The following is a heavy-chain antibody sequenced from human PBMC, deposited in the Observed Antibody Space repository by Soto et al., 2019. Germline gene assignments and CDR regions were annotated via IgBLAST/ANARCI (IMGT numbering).Heavy chain of an antibody. Sequence: SVSNAWMNWVRQAPGKWLEWVGRIKSKTDGGTTDYAAPVKGRFTISRDDSKNTLYLQMNSLKTEDTAVYYCTTILTSDTAMARYYYYGMDVWGQGTTVTVSS. J-gene: IGHJ6*02. CDR2: IKSKTDGGTT. V-gene: IGHV3-15*07. D-gene: IGHD5-18*01. CDR3: TTILTSDTAMARYYYYGMDV. CDR1: SVSNAW.